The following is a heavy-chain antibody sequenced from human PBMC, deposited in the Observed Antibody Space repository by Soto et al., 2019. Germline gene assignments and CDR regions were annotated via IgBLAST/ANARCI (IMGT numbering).Heavy chain of an antibody. J-gene: IGHJ4*02. CDR2: SRNRVNNLST. V-gene: IGHV3-72*01. CDR1: EVSFSYHY. Sequence: HPVGSLRLSWTVSAVSEVSFSYHYMDWVRRAPGNGLEWVGRSRNRVNNLSTDYAESVKGRFTISRDESKNTVYLQMNSLKTDDTAVYYCCRVGPSAKSPDYWGQGTLVTVSS. CDR3: CRVGPSAKSPDY. D-gene: IGHD2-15*01.